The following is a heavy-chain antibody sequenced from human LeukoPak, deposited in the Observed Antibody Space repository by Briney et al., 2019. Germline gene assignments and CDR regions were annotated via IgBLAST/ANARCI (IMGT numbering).Heavy chain of an antibody. J-gene: IGHJ3*02. CDR3: ARDWRYDSSGYYYPNDAFDT. CDR1: GRSISSSTYY. Sequence: SETLSLTCTVSGRSISSSTYYWGWLRQPPGRGLEWIGSIYYRRSTYYNPSPKRRVTLTVHTSKNQFSLTLSYLTAADTAVYYCARDWRYDSSGYYYPNDAFDTWGQGTMVTVSS. V-gene: IGHV4-39*07. CDR2: IYYRRST. D-gene: IGHD3-22*01.